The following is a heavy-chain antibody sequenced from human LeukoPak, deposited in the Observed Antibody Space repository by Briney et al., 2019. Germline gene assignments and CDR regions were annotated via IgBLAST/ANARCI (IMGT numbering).Heavy chain of an antibody. D-gene: IGHD1-14*01. CDR2: ISAYNGNT. Sequence: ASAKVSCKASGYTFTGYYMHWVRQAPGQGLEWMGWISAYNGNTNYAQKLQGRVTMTTDTSTSTAYMELRSLRSDDTAVYYCARVRYPRNHYFDYWGQGTLVTVSS. V-gene: IGHV1-18*04. J-gene: IGHJ4*02. CDR3: ARVRYPRNHYFDY. CDR1: GYTFTGYY.